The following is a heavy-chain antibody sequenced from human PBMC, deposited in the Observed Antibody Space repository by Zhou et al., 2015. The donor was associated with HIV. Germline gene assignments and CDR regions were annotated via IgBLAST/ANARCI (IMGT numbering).Heavy chain of an antibody. CDR1: GGTFDSHS. D-gene: IGHD2-2*01. J-gene: IGHJ5*02. V-gene: IGHV1-69*08. CDR3: VREVVVVPGWFDP. CDR2: VIPIVGIT. Sequence: QVQLVQSGAEVQKPGSSVKVSCKPSGGTFDSHSISWVRQAPGKGLEWMGRVIPIVGITDYAQKFQERLTITADTSTTTASMELSSLRSDDTAVYYCVREVVVVPGWFDPWGQGTLVTVSS.